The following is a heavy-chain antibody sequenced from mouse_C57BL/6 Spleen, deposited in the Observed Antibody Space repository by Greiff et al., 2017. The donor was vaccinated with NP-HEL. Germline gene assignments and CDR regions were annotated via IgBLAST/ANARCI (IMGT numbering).Heavy chain of an antibody. CDR1: GFTFSSYA. CDR2: ISDGGSYT. Sequence: VQLKESGGGLVKPGGSLKLSCAASGFTFSSYAMSWVRQTPEKRLEWVATISDGGSYTYYPDNVKGRFTISRDNAKNNLYLQMSHLKSEDTAMYYCARDRWCDYWGQGTTLTVSS. J-gene: IGHJ2*01. CDR3: ARDRWCDY. D-gene: IGHD1-1*02. V-gene: IGHV5-4*01.